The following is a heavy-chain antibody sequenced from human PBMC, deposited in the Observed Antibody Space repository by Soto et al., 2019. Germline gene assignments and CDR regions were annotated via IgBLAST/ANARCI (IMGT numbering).Heavy chain of an antibody. V-gene: IGHV1-18*01. J-gene: IGHJ5*02. D-gene: IGHD2-15*01. CDR2: ISAYNGNT. CDR1: GYTFTSYG. Sequence: ASVKVSCKASGYTFTSYGISWVRQAPGQGLEWMGWISAYNGNTNYAQKLQGRVTMTTDTSTSTAYMELRSLRSDDTAVYYCARQNVVVVAAARFDPWGQGTLVTVSS. CDR3: ARQNVVVVAAARFDP.